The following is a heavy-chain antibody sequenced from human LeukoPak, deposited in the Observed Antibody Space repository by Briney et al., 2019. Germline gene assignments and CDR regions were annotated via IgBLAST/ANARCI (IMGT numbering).Heavy chain of an antibody. J-gene: IGHJ5*02. CDR2: ISSSGDNT. D-gene: IGHD3-10*01. V-gene: IGHV3-23*01. CDR1: GFTFSGYA. CDR3: AKAGANWFDP. Sequence: GGSLRLSCAASGFTFSGYALSWVRQAPGQGLQWVSTISSSGDNTYYADSVKGRFTISRDNSKNTLYLQMNSLRAEDTALYYCAKAGANWFDPWGQGTLVTVSS.